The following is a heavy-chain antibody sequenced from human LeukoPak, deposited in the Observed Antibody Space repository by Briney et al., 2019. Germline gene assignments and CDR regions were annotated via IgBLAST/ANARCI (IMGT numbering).Heavy chain of an antibody. CDR2: ISSNSSYI. V-gene: IGHV3-21*01. J-gene: IGHJ4*02. CDR1: GFTFSSYS. Sequence: GGSLRLSCAASGFTFSSYSMNWVRQAPGKGLEWVSSISSNSSYIYYADSVKGRFTISRDNAKNSLYLQMNSLRAEDTAVYYCARDRYSGSYPRDFDYWGQGTLVTVSS. CDR3: ARDRYSGSYPRDFDY. D-gene: IGHD1-26*01.